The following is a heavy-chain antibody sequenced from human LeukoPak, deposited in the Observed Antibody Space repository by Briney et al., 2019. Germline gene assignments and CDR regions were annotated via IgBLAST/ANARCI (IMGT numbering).Heavy chain of an antibody. D-gene: IGHD1-26*01. Sequence: GGSLRLSCAASGFTFSSYAMHWVRQAPGKGLEYVSAISSNGGSTYYANSVKGRFTISRDNSKNTLYLQMGSLRAEDMAVYYCAREGIVGAPLNWFDPWGQGTLVTVSS. CDR1: GFTFSSYA. J-gene: IGHJ5*02. CDR3: AREGIVGAPLNWFDP. V-gene: IGHV3-64*01. CDR2: ISSNGGST.